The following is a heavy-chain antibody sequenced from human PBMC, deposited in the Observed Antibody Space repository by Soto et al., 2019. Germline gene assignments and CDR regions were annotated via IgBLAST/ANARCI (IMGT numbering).Heavy chain of an antibody. D-gene: IGHD4-17*01. V-gene: IGHV4-31*03. J-gene: IGHJ4*02. CDR2: IYYSGST. CDR1: GGSISSGGYY. Sequence: QVQLQESGPGLVKPSQTLSLTCTVSGGSISSGGYYWSWIRQHPGKGLEWIGYIYYSGSTYYNPSLKSRVNISVDTSKNQFSLKLSSVTAADTAVYYCARGRRGDGDHLDYWGQGTLVTVSS. CDR3: ARGRRGDGDHLDY.